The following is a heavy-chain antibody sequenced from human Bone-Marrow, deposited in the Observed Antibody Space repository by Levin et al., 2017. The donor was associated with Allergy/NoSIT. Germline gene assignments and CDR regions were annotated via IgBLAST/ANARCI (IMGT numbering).Heavy chain of an antibody. CDR2: IKSDGNEK. J-gene: IGHJ4*02. CDR3: ARDYGSTGYDIFDY. Sequence: QAGGSLRLSCAASGFTFSSFWMTWVRQAPGKGLEWVANIKSDGNEKYYVDSVRGRFTISRDNADNSLHLQMNSLRAEDTGVYYCARDYGSTGYDIFDYWGQGTLVTVSS. V-gene: IGHV3-7*04. D-gene: IGHD5-12*01. CDR1: GFTFSSFW.